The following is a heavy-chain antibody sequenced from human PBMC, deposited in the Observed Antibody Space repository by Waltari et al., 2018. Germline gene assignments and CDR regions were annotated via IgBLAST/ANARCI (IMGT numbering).Heavy chain of an antibody. CDR1: GFTFSRYW. Sequence: EVQLVESGGGLVQPGGSLRLSCATSGFTFSRYWMSWVRQAPGKGLEWVANVNQDGSEKYYVDSVKGQFTISRDNAKNSLYLQMNSLRAEDTAVYYCARKVGATTGYFDYWGQGTLVTVSS. J-gene: IGHJ4*02. CDR2: VNQDGSEK. V-gene: IGHV3-7*01. CDR3: ARKVGATTGYFDY. D-gene: IGHD1-26*01.